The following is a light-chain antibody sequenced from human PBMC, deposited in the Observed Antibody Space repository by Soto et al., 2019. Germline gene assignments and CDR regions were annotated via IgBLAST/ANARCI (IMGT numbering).Light chain of an antibody. Sequence: VVLTQSPATLSLSPGERATLSCRASQTVDNYLAWYQQKPGQAPRLLIYDASNRATGIPPRFSGSGSGTDFTLTISSREPEDFAVYYCQQRSDWALTFGGGTKVE. V-gene: IGKV3-11*01. CDR2: DAS. CDR3: QQRSDWALT. CDR1: QTVDNY. J-gene: IGKJ4*01.